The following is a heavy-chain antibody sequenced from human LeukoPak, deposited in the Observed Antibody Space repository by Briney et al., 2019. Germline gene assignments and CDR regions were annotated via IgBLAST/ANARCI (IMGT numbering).Heavy chain of an antibody. CDR3: ARDGLAVYAFDI. CDR1: GYTFTSYY. V-gene: IGHV1-46*01. Sequence: ASVKVSCKASGYTFTSYYIHWVRQAPGQGLEWMGLIKPSGGTTIYAQKFQVRVTMTRDTSTSTVYMELSSLRSEDTAVYYCARDGLAVYAFDIWGQGTMVTVSS. D-gene: IGHD2-8*01. J-gene: IGHJ3*02. CDR2: IKPSGGTT.